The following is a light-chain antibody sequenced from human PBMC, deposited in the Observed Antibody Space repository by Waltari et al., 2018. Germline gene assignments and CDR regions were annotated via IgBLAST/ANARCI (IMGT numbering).Light chain of an antibody. Sequence: QSVVIQSPSASGTPGQRVTISCSGSSPNIEGNDVYWYQQFPGTAPKLLIYTNNQRPSGVPDRFSGSKSGTSASLVISGLQSEDEADYYCATWEDSLNGWVFGGGTKLTVL. CDR3: ATWEDSLNGWV. CDR1: SPNIEGND. V-gene: IGLV1-44*01. CDR2: TNN. J-gene: IGLJ3*02.